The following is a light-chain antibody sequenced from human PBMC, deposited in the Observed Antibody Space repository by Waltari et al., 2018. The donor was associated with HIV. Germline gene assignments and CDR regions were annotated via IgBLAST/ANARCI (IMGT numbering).Light chain of an antibody. Sequence: QSALTPPPSASGSPGQSVTISCIGTTSDVGGYDHVSWYQQHPCKAPKILLYEIVKRPSGVPDRFSGSKSGNTAALTVSGLQADDEADYYCISYAGVANRWVFGGGTKLTVL. J-gene: IGLJ3*02. V-gene: IGLV2-8*01. CDR3: ISYAGVANRWV. CDR2: EIV. CDR1: TSDVGGYDH.